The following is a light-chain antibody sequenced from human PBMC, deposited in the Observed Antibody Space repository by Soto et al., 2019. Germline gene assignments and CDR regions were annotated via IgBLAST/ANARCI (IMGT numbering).Light chain of an antibody. Sequence: EIVLTQSPGTLSLSPGERATLSCTASQSVCSGYVAWYQQKPGQAPRLLIYGASFRASGISDRFSGSGSGTGFTLTISRMEPEDVAVYYCQQYAGSPRTFGQGTKVDIK. J-gene: IGKJ1*01. CDR3: QQYAGSPRT. CDR1: QSVCSGY. V-gene: IGKV3-20*01. CDR2: GAS.